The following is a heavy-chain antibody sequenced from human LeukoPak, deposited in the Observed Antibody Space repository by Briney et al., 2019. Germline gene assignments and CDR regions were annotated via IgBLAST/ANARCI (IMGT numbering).Heavy chain of an antibody. D-gene: IGHD1/OR15-1a*01. V-gene: IGHV4-59*01. J-gene: IGHJ3*02. CDR3: AKSRYNWNSDAFDI. Sequence: NPSETLSLTCTVSGVSISSYCWSWIRQPPGKGLEWIGYIYYSGSTNYNPSLKSRVTISVDTSKNQFSLKLSSVTAADTAVYYCAKSRYNWNSDAFDIWGQGTMVTVSS. CDR2: IYYSGST. CDR1: GVSISSYC.